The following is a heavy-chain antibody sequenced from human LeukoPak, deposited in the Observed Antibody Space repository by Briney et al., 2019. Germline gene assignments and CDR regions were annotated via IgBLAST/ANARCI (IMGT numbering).Heavy chain of an antibody. CDR3: ARSGGDYFDGSGYDY. D-gene: IGHD3-22*01. Sequence: GGSLRPSCAASGFTFSASAMHWVRQAPGKGLEWVAIISYDGSNKYYADSVKGRFTISRDNSRNTLYLQINSLRAEDTAVYYCARSGGDYFDGSGYDYWGQGTLVTVSS. CDR2: ISYDGSNK. CDR1: GFTFSASA. V-gene: IGHV3-30-3*01. J-gene: IGHJ4*02.